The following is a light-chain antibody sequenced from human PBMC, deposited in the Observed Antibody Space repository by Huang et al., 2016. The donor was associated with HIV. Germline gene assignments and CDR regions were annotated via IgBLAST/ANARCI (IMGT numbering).Light chain of an antibody. CDR2: AAS. V-gene: IGKV1-9*01. J-gene: IGKJ4*01. Sequence: IQLTQSPSSLSASVGDRVTISCRASQGISSYLAWYQQKPVKAPKLLIYAASTLQSGVPSRVSGSGSGKDFTLTSTSLQPEDFATYYCQQLNSYPLTCGGGTKVEIK. CDR3: QQLNSYPLT. CDR1: QGISSY.